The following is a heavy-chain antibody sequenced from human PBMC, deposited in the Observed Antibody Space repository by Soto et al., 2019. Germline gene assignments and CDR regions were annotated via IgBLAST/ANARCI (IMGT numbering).Heavy chain of an antibody. Sequence: EVQLLESGGGLVQPGGSLRLSCAASGFSFSSYAMSWARQAPGKGLEWVSAISNSGGTTFYADFVKGRFTISRDNFKNTVFLQMSSLRAEDTAVYYCAKYVAVAGTALYGMDVWGQGTTVTVSS. J-gene: IGHJ6*02. V-gene: IGHV3-23*01. D-gene: IGHD6-19*01. CDR3: AKYVAVAGTALYGMDV. CDR1: GFSFSSYA. CDR2: ISNSGGTT.